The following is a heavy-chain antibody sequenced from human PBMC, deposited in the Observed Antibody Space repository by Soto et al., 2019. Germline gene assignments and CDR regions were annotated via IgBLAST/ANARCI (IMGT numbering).Heavy chain of an antibody. CDR1: GYTFTGYY. Sequence: ASVKVSCKASGYTFTGYYMHWVRHAPGQGLEWMGWINPNSGGTNYAQKFQGWVTMTRDTSISTAYMELSRLRSDDTAVYYCARAVKSMVLGVIHHYYGMDVWGQGTTVTVSS. J-gene: IGHJ6*02. D-gene: IGHD3-10*01. V-gene: IGHV1-2*04. CDR3: ARAVKSMVLGVIHHYYGMDV. CDR2: INPNSGGT.